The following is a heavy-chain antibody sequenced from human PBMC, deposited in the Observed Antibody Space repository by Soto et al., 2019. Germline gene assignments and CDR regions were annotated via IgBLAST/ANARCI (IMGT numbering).Heavy chain of an antibody. V-gene: IGHV3-21*01. D-gene: IGHD6-19*01. Sequence: GGSLRLSCAASGFTFSSYSMNWVRQAPGKGLEWVSSISSSSSYIYYADSVKGRFTISRDNAKNSLYLQMNSLRAEDTAVYYCARGPGSIAVAGYADYWGQGALVTVSS. CDR3: ARGPGSIAVAGYADY. J-gene: IGHJ4*02. CDR2: ISSSSSYI. CDR1: GFTFSSYS.